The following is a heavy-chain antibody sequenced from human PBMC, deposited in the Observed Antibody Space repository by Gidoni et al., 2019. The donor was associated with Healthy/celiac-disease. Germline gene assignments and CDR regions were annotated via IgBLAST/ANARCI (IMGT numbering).Heavy chain of an antibody. CDR1: GFTFSSYG. CDR2: ISYDGSNK. V-gene: IGHV3-30*18. CDR3: AKVVGERITMVREPDY. D-gene: IGHD3-10*01. Sequence: QVQLVESGGGVVQNGRSLRLPCAASGFTFSSYGMHWVRRAPCKGLEWVAVISYDGSNKYYADSAKGPFTISRDNSKNTLYLQMNSLRAEDTAVYYCAKVVGERITMVREPDYWGQGTLVTVSS. J-gene: IGHJ4*02.